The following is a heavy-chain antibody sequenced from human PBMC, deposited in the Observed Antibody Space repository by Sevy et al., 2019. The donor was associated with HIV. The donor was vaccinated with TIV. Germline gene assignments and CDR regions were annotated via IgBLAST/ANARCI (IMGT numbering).Heavy chain of an antibody. CDR3: ARDAFPAGNGDFWIINWFDP. CDR2: LSAYNGNT. Sequence: ASVKVSCKASGYTFTSYGISWVRQAPGQGLEWMGWLSAYNGNTNYAQKLQGRVTMTTDTSTSTAYMELRSLRSDDTAVYYCARDAFPAGNGDFWIINWFDPWGQGTLVTVSS. J-gene: IGHJ5*02. D-gene: IGHD3-3*01. V-gene: IGHV1-18*01. CDR1: GYTFTSYG.